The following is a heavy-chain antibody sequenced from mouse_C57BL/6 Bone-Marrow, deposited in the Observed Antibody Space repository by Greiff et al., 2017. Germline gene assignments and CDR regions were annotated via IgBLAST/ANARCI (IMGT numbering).Heavy chain of an antibody. J-gene: IGHJ2*01. D-gene: IGHD2-3*01. Sequence: QVQLQQPGAELVMPGASVKLSCKASGYTFTSYWMHWVKQRPGQGLEWNGEIDPSDSYTNYNQKFKGKSTLTVDKSSSTAYIQLSSLTSEDSAVYYGAREGYDCYYFYFDYWGQGTTLTVSS. CDR1: GYTFTSYW. CDR3: AREGYDCYYFYFDY. V-gene: IGHV1-69*01. CDR2: IDPSDSYT.